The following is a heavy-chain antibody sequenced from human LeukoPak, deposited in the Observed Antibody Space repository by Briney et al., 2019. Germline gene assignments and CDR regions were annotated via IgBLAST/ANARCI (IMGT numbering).Heavy chain of an antibody. CDR1: GFTPRNYA. CDR2: LTGSGETI. CDR3: AKEIRYFNSGTYQFYFDY. J-gene: IGHJ4*02. Sequence: PGGSLRLSCAASGFTPRNYAMSWVRQAPGKGLEWVSGLTGSGETIYYADSVQGRFTISRDNSKNTLFLQMNSLRAEDTAVYYCAKEIRYFNSGTYQFYFDYWGQGTLVTVSS. V-gene: IGHV3-23*01. D-gene: IGHD3-10*01.